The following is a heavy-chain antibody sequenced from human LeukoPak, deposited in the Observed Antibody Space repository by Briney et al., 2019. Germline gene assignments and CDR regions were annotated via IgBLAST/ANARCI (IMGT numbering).Heavy chain of an antibody. CDR2: IWYDGSNK. D-gene: IGHD2-15*01. CDR1: GFTFSSYG. Sequence: GGSLRLSCAASGFTFSSYGMHWVRQAPGKGLEWVAVIWYDGSNKYYADSVKGRFTISRDNSKNTLYLQMNSLRAEDTAVYYCAKAQRTDIVVVVAATAFDIWGQGTMVTVSS. CDR3: AKAQRTDIVVVVAATAFDI. J-gene: IGHJ3*02. V-gene: IGHV3-33*06.